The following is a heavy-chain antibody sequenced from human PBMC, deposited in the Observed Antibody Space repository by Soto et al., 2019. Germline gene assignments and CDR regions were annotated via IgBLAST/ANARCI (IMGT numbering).Heavy chain of an antibody. CDR3: ARGRGGSYGGNSAHYDV. CDR1: GFTFSGFG. CDR2: IWYDGSKE. J-gene: IGHJ3*01. D-gene: IGHD4-17*01. V-gene: IGHV3-33*01. Sequence: QVHLVESGGGVVQPGTSLRLSCEASGFTFSGFGMHWVRQTPGKGLEWVAVIWYDGSKEYFADCVKGRFTISRDNSKNPLYLQMNSLRAEDSAIYYCARGRGGSYGGNSAHYDVWGQGTLVTVSS.